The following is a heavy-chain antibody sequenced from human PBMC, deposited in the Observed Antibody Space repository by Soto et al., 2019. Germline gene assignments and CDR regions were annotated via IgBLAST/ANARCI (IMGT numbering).Heavy chain of an antibody. CDR2: IIPIFGTA. Sequence: SVKVSCKASGGTFSSYAISWVRQAPGQGLEWMGGIIPIFGTANYAQKFQGRVTITADESTSTAYMELSSLRSEDTAVYYCATWDSSGWYPTLRPFDIWGQGTMVTVSS. V-gene: IGHV1-69*13. CDR1: GGTFSSYA. D-gene: IGHD6-19*01. CDR3: ATWDSSGWYPTLRPFDI. J-gene: IGHJ3*02.